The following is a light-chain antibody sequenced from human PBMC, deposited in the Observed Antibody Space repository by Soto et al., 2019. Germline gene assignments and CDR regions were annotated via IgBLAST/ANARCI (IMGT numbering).Light chain of an antibody. CDR3: QQFSTYSLT. CDR2: KAS. CDR1: QRIGSG. J-gene: IGKJ4*01. V-gene: IGKV1-5*03. Sequence: DIQLTQSPSTLSASVGDRVTITCGAGQRIGSGLAWYQQKPGKAHKLLIYKASSLERGVPSRFSGGESGTEFTLAISSLQPDDFATYFCQQFSTYSLTFGGGTTVEIK.